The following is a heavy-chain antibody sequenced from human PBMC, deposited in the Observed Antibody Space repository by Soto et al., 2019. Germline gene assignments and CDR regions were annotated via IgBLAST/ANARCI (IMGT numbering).Heavy chain of an antibody. CDR2: MNPNSGNT. D-gene: IGHD2-2*01. Sequence: GASVKVSCKASGYTFTSYDINWVRQATGQGLEWMGWMNPNSGNTGYAQKFQGRVTMTRNTSISTAYMELSSLRSEDTAVYYCARARVPDDFYYYYHMDVWGKGTTVTVSS. J-gene: IGHJ6*03. CDR3: ARARVPDDFYYYYHMDV. V-gene: IGHV1-8*01. CDR1: GYTFTSYD.